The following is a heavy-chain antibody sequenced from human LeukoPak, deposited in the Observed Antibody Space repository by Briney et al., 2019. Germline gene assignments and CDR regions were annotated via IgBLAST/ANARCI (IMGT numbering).Heavy chain of an antibody. CDR2: INSDGSST. CDR1: GFTFSSYW. V-gene: IGHV3-74*01. D-gene: IGHD3-10*01. J-gene: IGHJ4*02. Sequence: GGSLRLSCAASGFTFSSYWMHWVRQAPGKGLVWVSRINSDGSSTSYADSVKGRFTISRDNAKNTLYLQMNSLRAEDTAVYYCATLKKVAFGMNYWGQGTLVTVFS. CDR3: ATLKKVAFGMNY.